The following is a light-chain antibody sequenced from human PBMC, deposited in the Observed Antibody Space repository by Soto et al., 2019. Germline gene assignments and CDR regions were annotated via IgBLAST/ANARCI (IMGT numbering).Light chain of an antibody. V-gene: IGKV3-20*01. CDR1: QTVSSTY. CDR3: QQYDYLVT. Sequence: ILLTQSPCTLALSPGETATLSCRASQTVSSTYLAWYQHKPGRAPSLLIDGASSRAAGIPDRLSGSGSGTDFTLTISRLEPEDLTVYYCQQYDYLVTFGQGTKVDIK. J-gene: IGKJ1*01. CDR2: GAS.